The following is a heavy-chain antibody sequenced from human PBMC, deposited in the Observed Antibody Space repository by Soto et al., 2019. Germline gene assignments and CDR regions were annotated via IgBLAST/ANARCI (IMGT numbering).Heavy chain of an antibody. J-gene: IGHJ4*02. V-gene: IGHV3-23*01. CDR1: GFTFSSYA. CDR3: AKDPGAMASYSYFDY. Sequence: GGSLRLSCAASGFTFSSYAMSWVRQAPGKGLEWVSAISGSGGSTYYADSVKGRFTISRDNFKNTLYLQMNSLRAEDTALYYCAKDPGAMASYSYFDYWGQGTLVTVSS. CDR2: ISGSGGST. D-gene: IGHD5-18*01.